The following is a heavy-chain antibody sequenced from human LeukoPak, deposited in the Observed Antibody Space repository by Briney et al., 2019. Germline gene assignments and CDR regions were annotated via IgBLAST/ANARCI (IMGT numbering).Heavy chain of an antibody. V-gene: IGHV1-46*01. CDR1: GYTFTSYY. CDR2: INPSGGST. CDR3: ARGEMGTDLNKYQTDLFDY. J-gene: IGHJ4*02. Sequence: ASVKVSCKASGYTFTSYYMHWVRQAPGQGLEWMGIINPSGGSTSYAQKFQGRVTMTRDTSTSTVYMELSSLRSEDTAVYYCARGEMGTDLNKYQTDLFDYWGQGTLVTVSS. D-gene: IGHD2-21*02.